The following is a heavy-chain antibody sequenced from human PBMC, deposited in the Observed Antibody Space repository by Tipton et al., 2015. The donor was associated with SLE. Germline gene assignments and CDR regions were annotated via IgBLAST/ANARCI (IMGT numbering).Heavy chain of an antibody. CDR3: AIGVSVDY. D-gene: IGHD3-10*01. CDR2: INHSGST. Sequence: LRLSCAASGFTFDDYGMSWVRQAPRKGLEWIGEINHSGSTNYNPSLKSRVTISVDTSKNQFSLKLSSVTAADTAVYYCAIGVSVDYWGQGSLVTVSS. J-gene: IGHJ4*02. V-gene: IGHV4-34*08. CDR1: GFTFDDYG.